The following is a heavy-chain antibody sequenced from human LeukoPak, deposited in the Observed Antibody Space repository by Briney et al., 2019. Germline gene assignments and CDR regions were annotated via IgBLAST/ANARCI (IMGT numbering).Heavy chain of an antibody. Sequence: ASVKVSCKGSGYAFTSWERNWVRQAAGQGLEGIRGVHPNGGNTAYAQKFQGRVTMTRDTSISPAYMELSGLTSDDTAVYFCARGPRNDPWGQGTLVTVSS. CDR1: GYAFTSWE. CDR2: VHPNGGNT. D-gene: IGHD1-14*01. J-gene: IGHJ5*02. CDR3: ARGPRNDP. V-gene: IGHV1-8*01.